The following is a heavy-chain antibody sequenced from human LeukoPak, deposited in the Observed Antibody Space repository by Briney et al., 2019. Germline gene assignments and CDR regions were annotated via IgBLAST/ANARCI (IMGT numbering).Heavy chain of an antibody. V-gene: IGHV1-46*01. CDR2: INPSGGST. D-gene: IGHD1-1*01. J-gene: IGHJ3*02. Sequence: ASVKVSCKASGYTFTSYAMNWVRQAPGQGLEWMGIINPSGGSTSYAQKFQGRVTMTRDMSTSTVYMELSSLRSEDTAVYYCARTTGTTDAFDIWGQGTMVTVSS. CDR3: ARTTGTTDAFDI. CDR1: GYTFTSYA.